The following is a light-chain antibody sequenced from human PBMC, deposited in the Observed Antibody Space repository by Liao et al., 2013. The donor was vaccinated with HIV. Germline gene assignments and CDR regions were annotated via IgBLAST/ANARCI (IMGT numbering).Light chain of an antibody. CDR2: YDS. CDR3: QVWDSNSDHPYV. J-gene: IGLJ1*01. CDR1: NIGSKT. V-gene: IGLV3-21*01. Sequence: SYVLTQPPSVSVAPGKTARITCGENNIGSKTSALVPAEARPGPVVLVIYYDSHRPSGIPERFSGSNSGNTATLSISRVEAGDEADYYCQVWDSNSDHPYVFGTGTKVTVL.